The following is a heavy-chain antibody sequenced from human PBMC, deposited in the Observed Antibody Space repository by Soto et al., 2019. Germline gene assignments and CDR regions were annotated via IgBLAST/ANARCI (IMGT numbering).Heavy chain of an antibody. CDR1: GFTFSSYW. J-gene: IGHJ4*02. CDR2: IVSDGSIT. CDR3: ATLNSFGADY. V-gene: IGHV3-74*01. Sequence: SGGSLRLSCAASGFTFSSYWMHWVRQAPGKGLVWVSYIVSDGSITKNADFVKGRFTISRDNAKNTVYLQMNSLRAEDTAVYYCATLNSFGADYWGQGTLVTVSS. D-gene: IGHD3-3*01.